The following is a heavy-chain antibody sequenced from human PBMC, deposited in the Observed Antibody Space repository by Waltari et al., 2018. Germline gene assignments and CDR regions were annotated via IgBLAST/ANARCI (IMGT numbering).Heavy chain of an antibody. J-gene: IGHJ4*02. D-gene: IGHD6-25*01. CDR2: MNGDGRST. CDR1: GFTLTSYW. CDR3: ARGPTSSGFFVGDY. Sequence: EVQLVESGGGLRQPGGSLRLSCAASGFTLTSYWVHCAPQAPGKGLVWVSRMNGDGRSTSYADSVKGRFTISRDNAKNTLYLQMSSLTADDTAVYYCARGPTSSGFFVGDYWGQGTLVSVSS. V-gene: IGHV3-74*01.